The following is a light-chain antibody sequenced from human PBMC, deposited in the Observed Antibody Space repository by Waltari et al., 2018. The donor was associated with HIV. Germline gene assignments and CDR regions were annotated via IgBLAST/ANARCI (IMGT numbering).Light chain of an antibody. CDR2: DNH. Sequence: QSVLPQPPSVSAAPGQKITISCSGSSSNIRNKYVYWYQHLPGTAPKLLIYDNHRLPSGIPDRFSGSKSGTSATLGITGLQTGDEADYYCGTWDSSLSAGVFGGGTKVTVL. CDR3: GTWDSSLSAGV. V-gene: IGLV1-51*01. J-gene: IGLJ2*01. CDR1: SSNIRNKY.